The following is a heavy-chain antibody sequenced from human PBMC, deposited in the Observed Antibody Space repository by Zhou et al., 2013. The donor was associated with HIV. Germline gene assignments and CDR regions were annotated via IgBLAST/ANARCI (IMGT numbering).Heavy chain of an antibody. CDR3: VVDRVLQQRLENTLAI. CDR2: LNPTDGRT. V-gene: IGHV1-46*01. D-gene: IGHD6-25*01. CDR1: GYTFTNNY. J-gene: IGHJ3*02. Sequence: LVQSATEVNRPGASVTISCQTSGYTFTNNYIHWVRQTPGQGLEWLGVLNPTDGRTTVAQKFDGRVTMTRDISSDTAYFEATSLTSDDTAMYYCVVDRVLQQRLENTLAIWGQGTFVSVSS.